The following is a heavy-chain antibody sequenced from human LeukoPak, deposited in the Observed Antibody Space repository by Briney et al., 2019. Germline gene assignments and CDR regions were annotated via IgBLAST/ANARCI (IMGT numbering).Heavy chain of an antibody. CDR3: AGHIWSNWFDP. D-gene: IGHD2-21*01. CDR2: ISGSGGST. J-gene: IGHJ5*02. Sequence: PGGSLRLSCAASGFTFISYAMSWVRQAPGKGLEWVSGISGSGGSTYYADSVKGRFTISRDNSKNTLYLQMNSLRAEDTAVYYCAGHIWSNWFDPWGQGTLVTVSS. V-gene: IGHV3-23*01. CDR1: GFTFISYA.